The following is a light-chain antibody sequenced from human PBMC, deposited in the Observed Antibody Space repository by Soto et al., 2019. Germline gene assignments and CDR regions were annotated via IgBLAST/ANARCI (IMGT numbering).Light chain of an antibody. CDR2: LNSDGSH. Sequence: QPVLTQSPSASASLGASVKLTCTLNSGHSSYAIAWHQQQPEKGPRYLMKLNSDGSHSKGDGIPDRFSGSSSGAERYLTISSLQSEDEGDYYCQTWDTGIRVVFGGGTKLTVL. CDR3: QTWDTGIRVV. V-gene: IGLV4-69*01. CDR1: SGHSSYA. J-gene: IGLJ2*01.